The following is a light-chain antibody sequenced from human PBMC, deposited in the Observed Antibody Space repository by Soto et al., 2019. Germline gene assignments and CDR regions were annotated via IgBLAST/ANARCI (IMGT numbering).Light chain of an antibody. Sequence: DIVMTQSPATLSVSPGERAALSCRASLSVSSNLAWYQQKPGQAPRLLIYGACTRSTGIPARFSASGSGTEFTLTNSSVQSEDFSFYYWQAYNNWPPAYTFGQGTNLELK. V-gene: IGKV3-15*01. CDR2: GAC. CDR3: QAYNNWPPAYT. J-gene: IGKJ2*01. CDR1: LSVSSN.